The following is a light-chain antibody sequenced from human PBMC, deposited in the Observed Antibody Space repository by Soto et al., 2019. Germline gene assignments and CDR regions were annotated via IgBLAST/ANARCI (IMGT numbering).Light chain of an antibody. Sequence: EVVMTQSPATLSVSPGERATLSCRASQSVTTNMAWYQQKPGQAPRLLIYGASTGATGIPARFSGSGSGTDFTLTISSLQSEDFAVYYCQQYNSWPLTFGGGTKVDIK. CDR1: QSVTTN. CDR3: QQYNSWPLT. J-gene: IGKJ4*01. CDR2: GAS. V-gene: IGKV3-15*01.